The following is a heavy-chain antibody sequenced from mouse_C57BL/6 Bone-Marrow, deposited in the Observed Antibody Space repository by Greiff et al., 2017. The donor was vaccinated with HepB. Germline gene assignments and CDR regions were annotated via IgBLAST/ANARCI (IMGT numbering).Heavy chain of an antibody. CDR1: GYTFTDYY. CDR3: ARDYYGSSLGFAY. V-gene: IGHV1-26*01. J-gene: IGHJ3*01. D-gene: IGHD1-1*01. Sequence: VQLQQSGPELVKPGASVKISCKASGYTFTDYYMNWVKQSHGKSLEWIGDINPNNGGTSYNQKFKGKATLTVDKSSSTAYMELRSLTSEDSAVYYCARDYYGSSLGFAYWGQGTLVTVSA. CDR2: INPNNGGT.